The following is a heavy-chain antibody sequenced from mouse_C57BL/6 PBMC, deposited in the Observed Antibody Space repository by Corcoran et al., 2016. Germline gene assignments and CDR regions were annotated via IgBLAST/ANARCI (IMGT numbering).Heavy chain of an antibody. V-gene: IGHV12-3*01. D-gene: IGHD2-1*01. J-gene: IGHJ3*01. CDR1: GFPITSGYY. CDR3: AGDKGYGKGFAY. Sequence: QMQLQDSGPGLVKPSQSLFLTCSITGFPITSGYYWIWIRQSPGKPLEWMGYITHSGETFYNPSLQSPISITRETSKNQFFLQLNSVTTEDTAMYYCAGDKGYGKGFAYWGQGTLVTVSA. CDR2: ITHSGET.